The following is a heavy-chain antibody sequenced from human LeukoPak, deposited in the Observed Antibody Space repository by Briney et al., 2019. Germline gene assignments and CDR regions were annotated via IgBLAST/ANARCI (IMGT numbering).Heavy chain of an antibody. J-gene: IGHJ1*01. CDR3: ARDGHYDILTGYFQD. D-gene: IGHD3-9*01. CDR2: INPSGGST. V-gene: IGHV1-46*01. CDR1: GYRFTDYY. Sequence: GASVKVSCKASGYRFTDYYMHWVRQAPGQGLEWMGIINPSGGSTSYAQKFQGRVTMTRDTSTSTVYMELSSLRSEDTAVYYCARDGHYDILTGYFQDWGQGTLVTVSS.